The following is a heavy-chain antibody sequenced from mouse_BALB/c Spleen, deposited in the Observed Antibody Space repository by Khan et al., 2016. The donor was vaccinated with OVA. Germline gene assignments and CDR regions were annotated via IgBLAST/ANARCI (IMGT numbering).Heavy chain of an antibody. CDR2: INTYTREP. Sequence: QIQLVQSGPELKKPGETVKISCKASGYTFTNYVMNWVKQSPGKGLKWMGWINTYTREPTYADDFKGRLAFSLETSASTAYLQINSHKNEDTATYFCARFHGGYWGQGTTLTVSS. CDR3: ARFHGGY. CDR1: GYTFTNYV. V-gene: IGHV9-3-1*01. J-gene: IGHJ2*01.